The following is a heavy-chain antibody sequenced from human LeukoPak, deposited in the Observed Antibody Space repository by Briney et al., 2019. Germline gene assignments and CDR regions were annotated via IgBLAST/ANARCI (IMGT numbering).Heavy chain of an antibody. CDR3: ARVGRLQYGDYVAFGY. V-gene: IGHV3-21*01. Sequence: GGSLRLSCAASGFTFSSYSMNWVRQAPGKGLEWVSSISSSSSYIYYADSVKGRFTISRDNAKNSLYLQMNSLRAEDTAVYYCARVGRLQYGDYVAFGYWGQGTLVTVSS. CDR2: ISSSSSYI. J-gene: IGHJ4*02. CDR1: GFTFSSYS. D-gene: IGHD4-17*01.